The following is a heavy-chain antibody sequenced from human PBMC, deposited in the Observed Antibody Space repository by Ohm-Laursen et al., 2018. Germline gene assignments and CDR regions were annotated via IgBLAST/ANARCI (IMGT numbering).Heavy chain of an antibody. V-gene: IGHV3-11*04. CDR3: ARDKWLSEYYFDY. CDR1: GFTFSDYY. Sequence: GSLRLSCAASGFTFSDYYMSWIRQAPGKGLEWVSYISSGGSTIYYADSVKGRFTISRDNAKNSLYLQMNSLRAEDTAVYYCARDKWLSEYYFDYWGQGTLVTVSS. J-gene: IGHJ4*02. CDR2: ISSGGSTI. D-gene: IGHD3-22*01.